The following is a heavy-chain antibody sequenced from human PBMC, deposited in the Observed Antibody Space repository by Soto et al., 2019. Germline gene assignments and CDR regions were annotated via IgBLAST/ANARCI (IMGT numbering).Heavy chain of an antibody. CDR2: IIPIFGTA. Sequence: QVQLVQSGAEVKKPGSSVKVSCKASGGTFSSYAISWVRQAPGQGLEWMGGIIPIFGTANYAQKFQGRVTITADESTSTAYMELGSLRSEDTAVYYCARDQCSGGSCYSSWWFDPWGQGTLVTVSS. J-gene: IGHJ5*02. D-gene: IGHD2-15*01. CDR3: ARDQCSGGSCYSSWWFDP. V-gene: IGHV1-69*12. CDR1: GGTFSSYA.